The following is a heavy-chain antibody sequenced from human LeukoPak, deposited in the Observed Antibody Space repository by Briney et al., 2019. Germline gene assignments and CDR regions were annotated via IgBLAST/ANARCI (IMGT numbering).Heavy chain of an antibody. V-gene: IGHV3-30-3*01. Sequence: GGSLRLSCAASEFTFSSYAFHWVRQAPGKGLEWVAFISYDGSNKFYADSVKGRFTISRDNSKNTLYLQMNSLRAEDTAVYYCARDLGPTYCILDYWGQGTLVTVSS. CDR3: ARDLGPTYCILDY. D-gene: IGHD3-16*01. CDR2: ISYDGSNK. CDR1: EFTFSSYA. J-gene: IGHJ4*02.